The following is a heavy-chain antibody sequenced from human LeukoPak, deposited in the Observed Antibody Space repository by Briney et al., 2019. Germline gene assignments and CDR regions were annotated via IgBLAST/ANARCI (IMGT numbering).Heavy chain of an antibody. CDR2: IWYDGSNK. J-gene: IGHJ4*02. V-gene: IGHV3-33*01. CDR1: GFTFSSYG. D-gene: IGHD3-22*01. Sequence: GGSQRLSCAASGFTFSSYGMHWVRQAPGKGLEWVAVIWYDGSNKYYADSVKGRFTISRDNSKNTLYLQMNSLRAEDTAVYYCARDSSYDSSGYENWGQGTLVTVSS. CDR3: ARDSSYDSSGYEN.